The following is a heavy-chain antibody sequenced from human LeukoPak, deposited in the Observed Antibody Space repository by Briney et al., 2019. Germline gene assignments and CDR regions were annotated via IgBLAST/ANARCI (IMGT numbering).Heavy chain of an antibody. CDR2: FYYSGST. CDR3: ARHDFWSGSLFDY. CDR1: GGSISSSSYY. Sequence: SETPSLTCTVSGGSISSSSYYWGWIRQPPGKGLEWIGSFYYSGSTYYNPSLKSRVTISVDTSKNQFSLKLSSVTAADTAVYYCARHDFWSGSLFDYWGQGTLVTVSS. J-gene: IGHJ4*02. V-gene: IGHV4-39*01. D-gene: IGHD3-3*01.